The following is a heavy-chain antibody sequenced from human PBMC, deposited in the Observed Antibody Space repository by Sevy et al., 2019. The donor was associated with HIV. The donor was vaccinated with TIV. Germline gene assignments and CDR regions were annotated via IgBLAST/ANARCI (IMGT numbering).Heavy chain of an antibody. CDR2: ISGSGGSST. CDR3: ARDSARVIVPTAGFDS. V-gene: IGHV3-23*01. J-gene: IGHJ5*01. CDR1: GFTFSTYA. D-gene: IGHD1-1*01. Sequence: GGSLRLSCAVSGFTFSTYAMSWVRQAPGKGLEWVSAISGSGGSSTYYADSVKGRFTISRDNSKSMLNLEMNSLRAEDTALYFCARDSARVIVPTAGFDSWGQGTVVTVSS.